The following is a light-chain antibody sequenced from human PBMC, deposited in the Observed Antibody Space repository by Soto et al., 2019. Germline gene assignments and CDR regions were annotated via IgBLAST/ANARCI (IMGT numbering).Light chain of an antibody. V-gene: IGKV3-15*01. CDR2: DAS. Sequence: EIVLTQSPGTLSLSPGERATLSCRASQSVGINLAWYQQKPGQAPRLLIYDASSRATGAPARFSGSGSGTDFTLTIGSLQSEDFAVYYCQQYYKWPLTFGGGTKVDIK. CDR3: QQYYKWPLT. CDR1: QSVGIN. J-gene: IGKJ4*01.